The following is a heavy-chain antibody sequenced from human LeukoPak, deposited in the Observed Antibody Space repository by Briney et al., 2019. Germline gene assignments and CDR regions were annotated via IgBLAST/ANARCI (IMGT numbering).Heavy chain of an antibody. Sequence: SETLSLTCTVSGDSISSNYYWGWIRQPPGKGLKWIGSISHSGNTYYNPSLQSRVTISADTSKNHFSLKLNSVTTADTAVYYCTRGAGWLIDYWGQGILVTVSS. V-gene: IGHV4-38-2*02. D-gene: IGHD3-16*01. CDR1: GDSISSNYY. CDR3: TRGAGWLIDY. CDR2: ISHSGNT. J-gene: IGHJ4*02.